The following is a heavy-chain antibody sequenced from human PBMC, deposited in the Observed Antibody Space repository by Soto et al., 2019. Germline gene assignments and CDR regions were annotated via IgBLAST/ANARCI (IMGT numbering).Heavy chain of an antibody. J-gene: IGHJ6*02. CDR1: GYTFTSYY. D-gene: IGHD6-19*01. V-gene: IGHV1-46*03. CDR3: ARAKGAVAGPDYYYYGMDV. CDR2: INPSGGST. Sequence: VSVKVSCKAAGYTFTSYYMHWVRQAPGQGLEWMGIINPSGGSTSYAQKFQGRVTMTRDTSTSTVYMELSSLRSEDTAVYYCARAKGAVAGPDYYYYGMDVWGQGTTVTVSS.